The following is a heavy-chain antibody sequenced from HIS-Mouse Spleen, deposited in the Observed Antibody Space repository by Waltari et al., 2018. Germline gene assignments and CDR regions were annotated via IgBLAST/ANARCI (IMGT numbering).Heavy chain of an antibody. CDR2: INPNSGGT. D-gene: IGHD1-26*01. CDR1: GYTFTGYY. V-gene: IGHV1-2*02. Sequence: QVQLVQSGAEVKKPGASVKVSCKASGYTFTGYYMHWVRQAPGQGLEWMGGINPNSGGTNYAQKFQGRVTMTRDTSISTAYMELNRLRSDDTAVYYCARGSGRWELLLPNWFDPWGQGTLVTVSS. J-gene: IGHJ5*02. CDR3: ARGSGRWELLLPNWFDP.